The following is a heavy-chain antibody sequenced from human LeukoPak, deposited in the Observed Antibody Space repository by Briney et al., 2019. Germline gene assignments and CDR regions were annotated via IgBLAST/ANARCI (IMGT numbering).Heavy chain of an antibody. CDR1: GGTFSSYA. J-gene: IGHJ5*02. V-gene: IGHV1-69*04. CDR3: ARAVVTAIPGWFDP. D-gene: IGHD2-21*02. Sequence: ASVKVSCTASGGTFSSYAISWVRQAPGQGLEWMGRIIPILGIANYAQKFQGRVTITADKSTSTAYMELSSLRSEDTAVYYCARAVVTAIPGWFDPWGQGTLVTVSS. CDR2: IIPILGIA.